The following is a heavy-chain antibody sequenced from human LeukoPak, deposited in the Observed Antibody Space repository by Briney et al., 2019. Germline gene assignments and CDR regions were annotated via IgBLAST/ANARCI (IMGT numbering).Heavy chain of an antibody. D-gene: IGHD2-2*01. J-gene: IGHJ4*02. Sequence: GASVKVSCKASGYTFTDYYMHWVRQAPGQGLEWMGWINVNRGGTNYAQRFQGRVTMTRDTSITTAYMELSRLKSDDTAVYYCARRYCSRTSCYYFDYWGQGTLVTVSS. V-gene: IGHV1-2*02. CDR3: ARRYCSRTSCYYFDY. CDR2: INVNRGGT. CDR1: GYTFTDYY.